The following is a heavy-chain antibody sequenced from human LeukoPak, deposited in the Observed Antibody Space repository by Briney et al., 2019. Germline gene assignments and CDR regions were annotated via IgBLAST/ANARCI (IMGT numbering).Heavy chain of an antibody. Sequence: PSETLSLTCTVSGGSISSSSYYWGWIRQPPGKGLEWIGSIYYSGSTYYNPSLKSRVTISVDTSKNQFSLKLSSVTAADTAVYYCASWGGAGLFSHYYFDYWGQGTLVTVSS. CDR3: ASWGGAGLFSHYYFDY. D-gene: IGHD3-16*01. CDR1: GGSISSSSYY. V-gene: IGHV4-39*07. J-gene: IGHJ4*02. CDR2: IYYSGST.